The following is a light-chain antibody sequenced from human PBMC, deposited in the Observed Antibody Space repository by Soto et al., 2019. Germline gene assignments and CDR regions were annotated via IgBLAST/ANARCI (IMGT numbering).Light chain of an antibody. CDR3: SSITSKNTWV. V-gene: IGLV2-14*01. Sequence: QSVLTQPASVSGSPGQSITISCTGTSSDVGGYTSVCWHQQHPGKVPKLIIYEVSKRPSGVSGRFSASKSGNRASLTISGLQADDEADYYCSSITSKNTWVFGGGTNVTVL. CDR1: SSDVGGYTS. J-gene: IGLJ3*02. CDR2: EVS.